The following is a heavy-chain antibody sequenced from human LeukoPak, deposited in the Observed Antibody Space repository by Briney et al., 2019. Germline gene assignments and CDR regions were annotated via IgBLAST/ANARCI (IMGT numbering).Heavy chain of an antibody. CDR3: ARDSSYCSSTSCYWKGSEIRFDY. Sequence: GGSLRLSCAASGFTFSSYEMNWVRQAPGKGLEWVSYISSSGSTIYYADSVKGRFTISRDSAKNSLYLQMNSLRAEDTAVYYCARDSSYCSSTSCYWKGSEIRFDYWGQGTLVTVSS. CDR2: ISSSGSTI. J-gene: IGHJ4*02. V-gene: IGHV3-48*03. CDR1: GFTFSSYE. D-gene: IGHD2-2*01.